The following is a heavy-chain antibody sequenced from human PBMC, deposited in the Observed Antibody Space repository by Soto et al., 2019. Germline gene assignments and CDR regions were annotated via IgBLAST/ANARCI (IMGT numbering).Heavy chain of an antibody. CDR3: ARAGGAVTGQNTFDI. CDR2: TYYRSKWYN. CDR1: GDSVSSNTAG. V-gene: IGHV6-1*01. J-gene: IGHJ3*02. Sequence: PSETLSLTCAISGDSVSSNTAGWNWIRQSPSRGLEWLAKTYYRSKWYNEYAVSVESRITLNPDTARNQFSLQLSSVTPEDTAVYYCARAGGAVTGQNTFDIWGQGTMVTVSS. D-gene: IGHD6-19*01.